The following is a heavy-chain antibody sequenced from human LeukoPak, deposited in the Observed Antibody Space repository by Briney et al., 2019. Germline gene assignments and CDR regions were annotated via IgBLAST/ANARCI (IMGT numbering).Heavy chain of an antibody. V-gene: IGHV4-39*02. CDR2: IYYSGST. D-gene: IGHD4-17*01. J-gene: IGHJ4*02. Sequence: SETLSLTCTVSGGSISSSSYYWGWIRQPPGKGLEWIGSIYYSGSTYYNPSLKSRVTISVDTSKNQFSLKLSSVTAADTAVYYCAREGDGIDYVNLDYWGQGTLVTVSS. CDR3: AREGDGIDYVNLDY. CDR1: GGSISSSSYY.